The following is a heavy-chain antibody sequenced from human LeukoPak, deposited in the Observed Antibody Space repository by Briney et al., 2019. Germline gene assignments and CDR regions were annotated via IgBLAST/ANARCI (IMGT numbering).Heavy chain of an antibody. Sequence: GGSLRLSCAASGFTLSSYWMHWVRHARGKGMVWVSRIKSDGSTNYADSVKGRLTISRDNANNTVSLQMNSLRAEDTGVYYCARAPSEIGGYYPEYFRHWGQGTLVTVSS. CDR2: IKSDGST. D-gene: IGHD3-22*01. CDR1: GFTLSSYW. J-gene: IGHJ1*01. CDR3: ARAPSEIGGYYPEYFRH. V-gene: IGHV3-74*01.